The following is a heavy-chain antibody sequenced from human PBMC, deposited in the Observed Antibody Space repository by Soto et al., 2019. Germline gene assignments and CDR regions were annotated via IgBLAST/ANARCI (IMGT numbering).Heavy chain of an antibody. CDR3: TTDHPYIYDGSAFDH. CDR2: IKSKTDGGTT. Sequence: EVQLVESGGGLVKPGGSFRLSCVGSGFIFTNAWMNWVRLAPGKGLEWVGRIKSKTDGGTTDYAAPVKGRFTILRDDSKNMVYLQMNSLKSEDTAVYYCTTDHPYIYDGSAFDHWGEGTLVTVSS. CDR1: GFIFTNAW. J-gene: IGHJ4*02. V-gene: IGHV3-15*07. D-gene: IGHD3-22*01.